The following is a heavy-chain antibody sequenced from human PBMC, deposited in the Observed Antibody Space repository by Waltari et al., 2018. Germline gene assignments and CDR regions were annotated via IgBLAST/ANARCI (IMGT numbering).Heavy chain of an antibody. CDR3: ARDQTVSSGWYSSGLVTTLDY. CDR1: GFTFSSYW. J-gene: IGHJ4*02. V-gene: IGHV3-7*03. D-gene: IGHD6-19*01. CDR2: IKQDGSEK. Sequence: EVQLVESGGGLVQPGGSLRLSCAASGFTFSSYWMSWVRQAPGKGLEWVANIKQDGSEKCYVDSLKGRFTISRDNAKNSLYLQMNSLGAEDTAVYYCARDQTVSSGWYSSGLVTTLDYWGQGTLVTVSS.